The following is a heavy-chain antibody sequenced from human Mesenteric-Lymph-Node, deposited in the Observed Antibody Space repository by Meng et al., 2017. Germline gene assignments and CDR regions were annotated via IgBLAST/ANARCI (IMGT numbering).Heavy chain of an antibody. V-gene: IGHV4-31*03. CDR1: GDSISSGGYY. CDR3: ARASYGSGSPLGESWFDP. CDR2: IHSSGST. D-gene: IGHD3-10*01. Sequence: VQLPGAGPGLVNPSGTLPPTCTVSGDSISSGGYYWSWIRQHPGKGLEWIGYIHSSGSTYYNPSLRSRLTISVDTSKNQFSLKLSSVTAADTAVYYCARASYGSGSPLGESWFDPWGQGTLVTVSS. J-gene: IGHJ5*02.